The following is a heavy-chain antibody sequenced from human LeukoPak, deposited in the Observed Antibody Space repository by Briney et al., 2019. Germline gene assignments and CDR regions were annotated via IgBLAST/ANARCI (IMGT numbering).Heavy chain of an antibody. Sequence: PSETLSLTCTVSGGSISSYYWSWIRQPPGKGLEWIGYIYYSGSTNYNPSLKSRVTISVDTSKNQFSLKLSSVTAADTAVYYCARLWCSSTSCTHFDYWGQGTLVTVSS. CDR1: GGSISSYY. J-gene: IGHJ4*02. CDR3: ARLWCSSTSCTHFDY. CDR2: IYYSGST. V-gene: IGHV4-59*08. D-gene: IGHD2-2*01.